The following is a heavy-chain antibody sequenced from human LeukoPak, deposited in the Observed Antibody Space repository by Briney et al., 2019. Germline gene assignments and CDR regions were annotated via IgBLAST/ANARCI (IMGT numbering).Heavy chain of an antibody. J-gene: IGHJ4*02. Sequence: SETLSLTCTVSGGSISSYYWSWIRQPPGKGLEWIGYIYHTGSTNRNPSLKSRVTISVDTSKNQFSLNLKSVTAADTAVYYCAAYVTTGGHSRVAFDYWGQGTLVTVSS. V-gene: IGHV4-59*01. CDR2: IYHTGST. CDR3: AAYVTTGGHSRVAFDY. D-gene: IGHD2-8*02. CDR1: GGSISSYY.